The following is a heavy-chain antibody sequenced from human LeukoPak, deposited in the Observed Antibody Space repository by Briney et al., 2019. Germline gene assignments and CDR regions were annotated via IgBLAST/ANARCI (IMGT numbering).Heavy chain of an antibody. CDR1: GGSVSSGSYY. CDR2: IYYSGST. CDR3: ARARYFDPGSIVDP. J-gene: IGHJ5*02. V-gene: IGHV4-61*01. D-gene: IGHD3-9*01. Sequence: SETLSLTCTVSGGSVSSGSYYWSWMRQPPGKGLEWIGYIYYSGSTNYNPSLKSRVTILVDTSKNRFSLKLSSVTAADTAVYYCARARYFDPGSIVDPWGQGTLVTVSS.